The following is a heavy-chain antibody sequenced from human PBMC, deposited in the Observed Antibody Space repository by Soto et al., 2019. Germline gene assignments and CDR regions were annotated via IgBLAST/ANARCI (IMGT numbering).Heavy chain of an antibody. Sequence: SETLSLTCTVSGGSISSSSYYWGWIRQPPGKGLEWIGSIYYSGSTYYNPSLKSRVTISVDTSKNQFSLKLSSVTAADTAVYYCARNYDFWSGFYYMDVWGKGTTVTVSS. D-gene: IGHD3-3*01. J-gene: IGHJ6*03. CDR1: GGSISSSSYY. V-gene: IGHV4-39*01. CDR2: IYYSGST. CDR3: ARNYDFWSGFYYMDV.